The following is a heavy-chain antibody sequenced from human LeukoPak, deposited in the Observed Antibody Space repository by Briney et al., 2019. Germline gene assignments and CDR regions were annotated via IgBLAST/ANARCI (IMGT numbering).Heavy chain of an antibody. CDR2: ISSSSNYI. V-gene: IGHV3-21*01. Sequence: GGSLRLSCAASGFTFSSYSMNWVRQAPGKGLEWVSSISSSSNYIYYADSLKGRFTVSRDNAKNSLYLQMNSLRADDTAVYYCARDQGDGYNLPFDYWGQGTLVTVSS. D-gene: IGHD5-24*01. CDR3: ARDQGDGYNLPFDY. J-gene: IGHJ4*02. CDR1: GFTFSSYS.